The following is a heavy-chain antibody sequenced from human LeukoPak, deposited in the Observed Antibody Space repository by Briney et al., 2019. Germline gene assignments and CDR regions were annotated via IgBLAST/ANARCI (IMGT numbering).Heavy chain of an antibody. CDR1: GGSFSGYF. CDR2: AFSSRSP. D-gene: IGHD3-16*01. V-gene: IGHV4-59*10. Sequence: SETLSLTCAVYGGSFSGYFWSWIRQPAGKGLEWIGRAFSSRSPKYNPSLKSRVTMSVDTSKSLLSLKLSSVTAADTAVYYCARDLFGVTGYYYMDVWGKGTTVTVSS. CDR3: ARDLFGVTGYYYMDV. J-gene: IGHJ6*03.